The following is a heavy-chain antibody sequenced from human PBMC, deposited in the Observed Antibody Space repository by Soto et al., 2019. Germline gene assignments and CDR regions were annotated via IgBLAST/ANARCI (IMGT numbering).Heavy chain of an antibody. Sequence: GSGPTLVNPTQTLTLTCTFSGFSLSTSGMCVSWIRQPPGKALEWLALIDWDDDKYYSTSLKTRLTISKDTSKNQVVLTMTNMDPVDTATYYCARTTYYYGSGSPPNWFDPWGQGTLVTVSS. CDR1: GFSLSTSGMC. J-gene: IGHJ5*02. CDR2: IDWDDDK. CDR3: ARTTYYYGSGSPPNWFDP. V-gene: IGHV2-70*01. D-gene: IGHD3-10*01.